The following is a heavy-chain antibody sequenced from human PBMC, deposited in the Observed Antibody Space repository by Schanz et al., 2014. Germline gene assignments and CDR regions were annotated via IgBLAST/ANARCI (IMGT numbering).Heavy chain of an antibody. CDR2: INGDGSNT. CDR1: GFTFSPYW. Sequence: EVQLLESGGGLVQPGKSLRLSCGSSGFTFSPYWMHWVRQAPGKGLVWVSRINGDGSNTNYADSVKGRFTISRDNSKNTLYLQMNSLRAEDTAVYYCAKVRYSSGWRGDYFDEWGQGTLVTIAS. CDR3: AKVRYSSGWRGDYFDE. V-gene: IGHV3-74*02. J-gene: IGHJ4*02. D-gene: IGHD6-25*01.